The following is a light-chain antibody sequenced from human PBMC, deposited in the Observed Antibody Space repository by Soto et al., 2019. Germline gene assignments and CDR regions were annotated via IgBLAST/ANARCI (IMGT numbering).Light chain of an antibody. V-gene: IGKV3-15*01. CDR1: QSVSSY. J-gene: IGKJ4*01. Sequence: EIGMTQSPATLSVSPGERATLFCRASQSVSSYVAWYQQKPGQAPRLLIYGPSTRATGIPGRFSGSASGTEFTLTVSSLQSEDFAVYYCQQYYNWPLTFGGGTKVEVK. CDR2: GPS. CDR3: QQYYNWPLT.